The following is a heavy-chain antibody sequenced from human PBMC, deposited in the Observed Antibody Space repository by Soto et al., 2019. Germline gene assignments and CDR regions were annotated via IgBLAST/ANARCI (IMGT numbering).Heavy chain of an antibody. CDR3: ARQVVDGTVAGSGSFDY. Sequence: QLQLQESGPGLVKPSETLSLTCNVSGGSISSTSYYWVWIRQPPGKGLEWIGSCFYSGSTYYNPSLKSRVTISVDTSENQFSLKLSSVTAADTAVYYCARQVVDGTVAGSGSFDYWGQGTLVTVSS. CDR2: CFYSGST. V-gene: IGHV4-39*01. CDR1: GGSISSTSYY. D-gene: IGHD3-10*01. J-gene: IGHJ4*02.